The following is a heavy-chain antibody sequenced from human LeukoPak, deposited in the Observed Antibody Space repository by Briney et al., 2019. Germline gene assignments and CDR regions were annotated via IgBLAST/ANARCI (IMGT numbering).Heavy chain of an antibody. CDR1: GFTFTGHS. Sequence: GGSLRLSCVASGFTFTGHSMHWVRQAPGKGLEWVAVVGNDEKTKFYADSLKGRFTVSRDNSKNTVYLQMNSLRDEDTAVYYCVREKQSGGTPFDYWGQGSLVTVSS. D-gene: IGHD1-26*01. J-gene: IGHJ4*02. CDR3: VREKQSGGTPFDY. V-gene: IGHV3-30*04. CDR2: VGNDEKTK.